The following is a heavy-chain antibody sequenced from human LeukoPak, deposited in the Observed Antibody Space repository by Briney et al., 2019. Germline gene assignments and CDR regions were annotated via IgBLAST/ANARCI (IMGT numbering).Heavy chain of an antibody. Sequence: SETLSLTCTVSGGSISSSSYYWGWIRQPPGKGLEWIGSIYYSGSTYYNPSLKSRVTISVDTSKIQFSLKLSSVTAADTAVYYCARLAVSKYYDILTGYYPYGMDVWGQGTTVTVSS. CDR3: ARLAVSKYYDILTGYYPYGMDV. J-gene: IGHJ6*02. V-gene: IGHV4-39*01. CDR1: GGSISSSSYY. D-gene: IGHD3-9*01. CDR2: IYYSGST.